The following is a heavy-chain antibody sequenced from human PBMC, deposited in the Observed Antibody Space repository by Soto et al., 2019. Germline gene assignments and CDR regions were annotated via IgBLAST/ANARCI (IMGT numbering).Heavy chain of an antibody. D-gene: IGHD6-6*01. Sequence: QVPLVQSGAEVKKPGASVKVSCKASGYTFTSYGISWVRQAPGQGLEWMGWISAYNGNTNYAQKLQGRVTMTTDTATSTAYMELRSLRSDDTAVYYCARESAQLGHYYGMDVWGQGTTVTVSS. J-gene: IGHJ6*02. CDR1: GYTFTSYG. CDR3: ARESAQLGHYYGMDV. CDR2: ISAYNGNT. V-gene: IGHV1-18*04.